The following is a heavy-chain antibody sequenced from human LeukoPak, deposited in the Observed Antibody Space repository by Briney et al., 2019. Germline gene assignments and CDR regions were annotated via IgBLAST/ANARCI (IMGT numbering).Heavy chain of an antibody. CDR1: GYTFPSYF. J-gene: IGHJ4*02. D-gene: IGHD6-6*01. V-gene: IGHV1-46*01. CDR3: ARTAARRFDY. Sequence: ASVTVSCKASGYTFPSYFMHWVRQAPGQGLEWMGIINPTGGSTTYAQKFQGRVTMTRDTSTSTVYMELSSLRSDDTAVYYCARTAARRFDYWGQGTLVTVSS. CDR2: INPTGGST.